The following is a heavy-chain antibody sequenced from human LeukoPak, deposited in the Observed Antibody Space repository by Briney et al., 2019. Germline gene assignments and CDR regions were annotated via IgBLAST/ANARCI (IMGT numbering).Heavy chain of an antibody. V-gene: IGHV4-4*07. CDR1: GGSINSSY. Sequence: PSETLSLTCTVSGGSINSSYWSWIRQPAGKGLEWIGRIYTGGSTNYSPSLKSRVTMSVDTSKNQFSLKLSSVTAADTAVYYCARRAGEYSHPYDYWGQGTLVTVSS. CDR3: ARRAGEYSHPYDY. CDR2: IYTGGST. J-gene: IGHJ4*02. D-gene: IGHD2-15*01.